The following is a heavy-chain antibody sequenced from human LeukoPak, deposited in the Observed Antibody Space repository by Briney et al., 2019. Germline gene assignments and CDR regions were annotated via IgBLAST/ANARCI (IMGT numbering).Heavy chain of an antibody. Sequence: SETLSLTCTVSGGSVSSGSYYWSWIRQPPGKGLEWIGYIYYSGSTNYNPSLKSRVTISVDTSKNQFSLKLSSVTAADTAVYYCARDSTTVTSYYYFDYWGQGTLVIVSS. D-gene: IGHD4-17*01. CDR3: ARDSTTVTSYYYFDY. J-gene: IGHJ4*02. CDR1: GGSVSSGSYY. V-gene: IGHV4-61*01. CDR2: IYYSGST.